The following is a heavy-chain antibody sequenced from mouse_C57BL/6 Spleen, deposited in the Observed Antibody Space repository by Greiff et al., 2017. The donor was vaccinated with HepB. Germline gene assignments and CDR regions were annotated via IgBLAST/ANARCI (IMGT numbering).Heavy chain of an antibody. CDR1: GYTFTSYW. J-gene: IGHJ3*01. CDR2: INPSSGYT. V-gene: IGHV1-7*01. CDR3: ARYGSSSGCAY. Sequence: VQLQQSGAELAKPGASVKLSCKASGYTFTSYWMHWVKQRPGQGLEWIGYINPSSGYTKYNQKFKDKATLTADKSYSTAYMQLSSLTYEDSAVYYCARYGSSSGCAYWGQGTLVTVSA. D-gene: IGHD1-1*01.